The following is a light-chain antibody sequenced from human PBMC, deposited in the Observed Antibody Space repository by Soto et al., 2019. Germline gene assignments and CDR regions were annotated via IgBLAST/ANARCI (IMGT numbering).Light chain of an antibody. CDR2: GNS. V-gene: IGLV1-40*01. J-gene: IGLJ2*01. Sequence: QSVLTQPPSVSGAPGQRVTIPCTGSRSNIGSGYDVHWYQQLPGTAPKLLIYGNSNRPSGVPDRFSGSKSGTSVSLAITGLQAEDEADYYCQSYDRSLSGSVFGGGTKLTVL. CDR1: RSNIGSGYD. CDR3: QSYDRSLSGSV.